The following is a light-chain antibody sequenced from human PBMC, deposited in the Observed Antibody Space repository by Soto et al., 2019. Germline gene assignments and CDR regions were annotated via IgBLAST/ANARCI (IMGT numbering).Light chain of an antibody. J-gene: IGKJ4*01. CDR2: GAS. Sequence: EIVMTQSQATLSVSPGDRAVLSCRASHSVDSNLAWYQQKPCQSPRLIIYGASTRATAIPARFSGSGSGTEVTLTISSLQSEDFAVYYCQQYNNWPPLTFGGGTKVEIK. CDR1: HSVDSN. V-gene: IGKV3-15*01. CDR3: QQYNNWPPLT.